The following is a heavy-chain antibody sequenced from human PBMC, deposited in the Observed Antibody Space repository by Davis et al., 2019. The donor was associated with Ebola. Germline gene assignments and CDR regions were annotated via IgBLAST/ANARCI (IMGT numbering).Heavy chain of an antibody. CDR3: ARECSSTSCPKGDAFDI. CDR1: GFTFSSYA. CDR2: ISYDGSNK. J-gene: IGHJ3*02. Sequence: GGSLRLSCAASGFTFSSYAMHWVRQAPGKGLEWVAVISYDGSNKYYADSVKGRFTISRDNSKNTLYLQMNSLRAEDTAVYYCARECSSTSCPKGDAFDIWGQGTMDTVSS. D-gene: IGHD2-2*01. V-gene: IGHV3-30-3*01.